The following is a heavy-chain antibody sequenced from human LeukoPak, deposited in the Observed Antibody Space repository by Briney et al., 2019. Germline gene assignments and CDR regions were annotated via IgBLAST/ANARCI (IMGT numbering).Heavy chain of an antibody. J-gene: IGHJ4*02. V-gene: IGHV4-59*06. D-gene: IGHD3-10*01. CDR2: IHHSGRS. CDR1: GVSISIFY. CDR3: ARGGNRFGGFYFDY. Sequence: SETLSLTCTVSGVSISIFYWAWIRQFPGKGLESIGFIHHSGRSRHNPSLKDRVAISVDTSRKQFALKLSSVTAADTAMYYCARGGNRFGGFYFDYWGQGIQVIVSS.